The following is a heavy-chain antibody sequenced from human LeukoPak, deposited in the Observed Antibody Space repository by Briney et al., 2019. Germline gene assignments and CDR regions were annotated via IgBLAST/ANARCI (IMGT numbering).Heavy chain of an antibody. V-gene: IGHV1-69*06. J-gene: IGHJ4*02. CDR2: IIPIFGTA. CDR1: GGTFSSYA. CDR3: ARVVPRTGTIVY. D-gene: IGHD1-7*01. Sequence: SVKVSCKASGGTFSSYAISWVRQAPGQGLEWMGGIIPIFGTANYAQKFQGRVTITADKSTSTACMELSSLRSEDTAVYYCARVVPRTGTIVYWGQGTLVTVSS.